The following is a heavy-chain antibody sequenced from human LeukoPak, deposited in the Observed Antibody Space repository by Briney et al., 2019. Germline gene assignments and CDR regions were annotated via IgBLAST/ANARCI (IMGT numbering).Heavy chain of an antibody. V-gene: IGHV3-21*01. D-gene: IGHD5-24*01. J-gene: IGHJ4*02. Sequence: GGSLRLSCAASGFTFSSYSMNWVRQAPGKGLEWVSSISSSSSYIYYADSVKGRFTISRDNAKNSLYLQMNSLRAEDTAVYYCAIDLGRDGYNLFDYWGQGTLVTVSS. CDR3: AIDLGRDGYNLFDY. CDR2: ISSSSSYI. CDR1: GFTFSSYS.